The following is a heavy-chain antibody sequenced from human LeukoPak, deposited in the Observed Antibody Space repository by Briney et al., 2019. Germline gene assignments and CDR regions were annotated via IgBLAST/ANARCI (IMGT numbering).Heavy chain of an antibody. CDR3: ARVVAGTVLYYYYGMDV. D-gene: IGHD6-19*01. V-gene: IGHV3-7*01. CDR1: GFTFSSYG. Sequence: QSGGSLRLSCAASGFTFSSYGMHWVRQAPGKGLEWVANIKQDGSEKYYVDSVKGRFTISRDNAKNSLYLQMNSLRAEDTAVYYCARVVAGTVLYYYYGMDVWGQGTTVTVSS. CDR2: IKQDGSEK. J-gene: IGHJ6*02.